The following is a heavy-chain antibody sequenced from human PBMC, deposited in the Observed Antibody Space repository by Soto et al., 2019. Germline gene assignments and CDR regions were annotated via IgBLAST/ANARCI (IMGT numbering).Heavy chain of an antibody. CDR1: GYKFTSYW. J-gene: IGHJ6*02. Sequence: GESLKISCKGSGYKFTSYWIGWVRQTPGKGLEWMGVIYPDDSDTTYSPSFQGQVTISADKSISTAYLQWESLKASDTAMYYCTRPGFSSSWYRMHVWGRGTTVTVS. D-gene: IGHD6-13*01. CDR2: IYPDDSDT. V-gene: IGHV5-51*01. CDR3: TRPGFSSSWYRMHV.